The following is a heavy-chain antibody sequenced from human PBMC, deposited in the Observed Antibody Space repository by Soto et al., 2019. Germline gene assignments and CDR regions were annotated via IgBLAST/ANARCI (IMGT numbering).Heavy chain of an antibody. CDR2: IIPIFGTA. Sequence: GASVKVSCKASGGTFSSYAISWVRQAPGQGLEWMGGIIPIFGTANYAQKFQGRVTITADESTSTAYMELSSLRSEDTAVYYCARDLWEYCGGDCYVYDYYHYGMDVWGQGTTVTVSS. CDR3: ARDLWEYCGGDCYVYDYYHYGMDV. CDR1: GGTFSSYA. D-gene: IGHD2-21*02. V-gene: IGHV1-69*13. J-gene: IGHJ6*02.